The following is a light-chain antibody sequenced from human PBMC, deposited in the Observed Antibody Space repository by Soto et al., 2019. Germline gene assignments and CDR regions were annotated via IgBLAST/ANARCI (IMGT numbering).Light chain of an antibody. CDR1: QGISSY. V-gene: IGKV1-9*01. Sequence: IQLTQSPSSLSASVGDRVTITCRASQGISSYLAWYQQKPGKAPKLLIYAASTLQSGVPSRFSGSGSGTDFTLTISSLQPEDFATYYCQQLNSYPRPICTFGPGTKVDIK. J-gene: IGKJ3*01. CDR3: QQLNSYPRPICT. CDR2: AAS.